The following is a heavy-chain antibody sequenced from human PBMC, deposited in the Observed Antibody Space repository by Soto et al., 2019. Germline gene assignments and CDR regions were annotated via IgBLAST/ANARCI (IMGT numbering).Heavy chain of an antibody. V-gene: IGHV3-21*01. CDR2: ISSSSSYI. CDR3: ARSSVVVPAAPYYYYGMDV. J-gene: IGHJ6*02. Sequence: PGGSLRLSCAASGFTFSSYSMNWVRQAAGKGLEWVSSISSSSSYIYYADSVKGRFTISRDNAKNSLYLQMNSLRAEDTAVYYCARSSVVVPAAPYYYYGMDVWGQGTTVTVSS. CDR1: GFTFSSYS. D-gene: IGHD2-2*01.